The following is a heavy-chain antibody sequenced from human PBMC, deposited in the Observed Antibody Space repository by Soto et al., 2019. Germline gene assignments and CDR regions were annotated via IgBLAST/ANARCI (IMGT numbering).Heavy chain of an antibody. J-gene: IGHJ6*02. Sequence: LRLSCAASGFTFSSYAMHWVRQAPGKGLEWVAVISYDGSNKYYADSVKGRFTISRDNSKNTLYLQMNSLRAEDTAVYYCARDSCIVVVVAARCRYGMDVWGQGTTVTVSS. CDR3: ARDSCIVVVVAARCRYGMDV. CDR2: ISYDGSNK. CDR1: GFTFSSYA. D-gene: IGHD2-15*01. V-gene: IGHV3-30-3*01.